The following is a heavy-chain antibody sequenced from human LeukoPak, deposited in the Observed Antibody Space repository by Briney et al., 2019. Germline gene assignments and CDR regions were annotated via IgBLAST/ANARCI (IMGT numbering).Heavy chain of an antibody. D-gene: IGHD6-13*01. J-gene: IGHJ4*02. V-gene: IGHV4-61*01. CDR3: ARGYRSSWYQVDY. Sequence: SETLSLTCTVSGGSVSSGSYFWSWIRQPPGKGLEWIGFIYYNGNTNSSPSLKSRVTISVDTSKSQFSLKLTSVTAADTAVCYCARGYRSSWYQVDYWGQGTLVTVSS. CDR1: GGSVSSGSYF. CDR2: IYYNGNT.